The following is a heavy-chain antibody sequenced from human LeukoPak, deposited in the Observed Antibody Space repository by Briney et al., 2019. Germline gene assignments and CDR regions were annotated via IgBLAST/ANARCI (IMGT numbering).Heavy chain of an antibody. CDR1: GGSFGGYY. CDR2: INHSGST. V-gene: IGHV4-34*01. D-gene: IGHD3-10*01. J-gene: IGHJ4*02. Sequence: PSETLSLTCAVYGGSFGGYYWSWIRQPPGKGLEWIGEINHSGSTNYNPSLKSRVTISVDTSKNQFSLKPSSVTAADTAVYYCARGVRGAFDYWGQGTLVTVSS. CDR3: ARGVRGAFDY.